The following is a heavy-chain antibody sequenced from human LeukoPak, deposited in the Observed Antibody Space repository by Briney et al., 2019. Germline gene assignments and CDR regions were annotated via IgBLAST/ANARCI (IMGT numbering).Heavy chain of an antibody. D-gene: IGHD4-17*01. Sequence: GGSLRLSCAASGFTFSSYSMNWVRQAPGKGLEWVSSITSSSSYIYYADSVKGRFTISRDNSKNTLYLQMNSLRAEDTAVFYCARNYGDYDYYYYMDVWGKGTTVTISS. V-gene: IGHV3-21*01. CDR2: ITSSSSYI. CDR3: ARNYGDYDYYYYMDV. J-gene: IGHJ6*03. CDR1: GFTFSSYS.